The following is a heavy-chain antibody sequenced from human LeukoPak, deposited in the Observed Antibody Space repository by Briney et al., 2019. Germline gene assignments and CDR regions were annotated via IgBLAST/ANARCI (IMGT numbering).Heavy chain of an antibody. Sequence: SETLSLTCAVYGGSFSGYYWSWIRQPPGKGLEWIGEINHSGSTNYNPSLKSRVTIPVDTSKNQFSLKLSSVTAADTAVYYCARGRNIAVAGTHDYWGQGTLVTVSS. CDR2: INHSGST. CDR3: ARGRNIAVAGTHDY. CDR1: GGSFSGYY. J-gene: IGHJ4*02. V-gene: IGHV4-34*01. D-gene: IGHD6-19*01.